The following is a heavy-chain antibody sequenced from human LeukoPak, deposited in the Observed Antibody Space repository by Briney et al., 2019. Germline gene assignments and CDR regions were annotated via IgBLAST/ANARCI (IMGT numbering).Heavy chain of an antibody. CDR3: AKDVVATTPYFDY. V-gene: IGHV3-30*02. Sequence: GWSLSLSCAASGFTLSSYVMHWVRQAPGKGLEWVAFIRYDGSNKYYADSVKGRFTISRDNSKNTLYLQMNSLRAEDTAVYYCAKDVVATTPYFDYWGQGTLVTVSS. J-gene: IGHJ4*02. CDR2: IRYDGSNK. CDR1: GFTLSSYV. D-gene: IGHD5-12*01.